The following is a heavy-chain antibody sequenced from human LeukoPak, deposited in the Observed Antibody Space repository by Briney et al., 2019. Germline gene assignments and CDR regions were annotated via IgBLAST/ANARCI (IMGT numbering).Heavy chain of an antibody. CDR1: GFTFSSYA. CDR2: ISGRGGST. Sequence: GGSLRLSCAASGFTFSSYAMSWVRQAPGKGLEWVSAISGRGGSTYYADSVKGRFTISRDNSKNTLYLQKNSLRAEDTAVYYCARAQAGWSGSYFRPWYVDYWGQGTLVTVSS. CDR3: ARAQAGWSGSYFRPWYVDY. D-gene: IGHD1-26*01. V-gene: IGHV3-23*01. J-gene: IGHJ4*02.